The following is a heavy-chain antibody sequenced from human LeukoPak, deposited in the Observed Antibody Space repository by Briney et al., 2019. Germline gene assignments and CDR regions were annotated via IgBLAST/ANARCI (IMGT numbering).Heavy chain of an antibody. CDR1: GGSISSGGYY. D-gene: IGHD2-21*02. CDR2: IYYSGST. Sequence: SETLSLTCTVSGGSISSGGYYWSWILQHPGKGLEWIGYIYYSGSTYYNPSLKSRVTISVDTSKNQFSLKLSSVTAADTPVYYCARADAYCGGDCSDDYWGQGTLVTVSS. CDR3: ARADAYCGGDCSDDY. J-gene: IGHJ4*02. V-gene: IGHV4-31*03.